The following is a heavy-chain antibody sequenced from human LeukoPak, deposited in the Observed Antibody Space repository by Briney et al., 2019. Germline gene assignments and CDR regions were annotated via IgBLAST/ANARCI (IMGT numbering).Heavy chain of an antibody. Sequence: SGGSLRLSCAASGFTFSSYGMHWVRQAPGKGLEWVAFIRYDGSNKYYADSVKGRFTISRDNSKNTLYLQMNSLKTEDTALYYCTTMTVLPTDYWGRGTLVTVSS. CDR3: TTMTVLPTDY. V-gene: IGHV3-30*02. J-gene: IGHJ4*02. CDR1: GFTFSSYG. CDR2: IRYDGSNK. D-gene: IGHD2/OR15-2a*01.